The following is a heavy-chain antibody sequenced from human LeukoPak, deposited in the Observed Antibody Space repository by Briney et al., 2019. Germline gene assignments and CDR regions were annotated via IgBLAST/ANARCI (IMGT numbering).Heavy chain of an antibody. J-gene: IGHJ4*02. V-gene: IGHV3-23*01. CDR2: ISGSGGGT. D-gene: IGHD4-23*01. CDR3: AKDHGGNPFDY. CDR1: GFTFSSYA. Sequence: GGSLRLSCAASGFTFSSYAMTWVRQAPGKGLEWVSTISGSGGGTYYADSVKGRFTISRDNSKNTLYLQMNSLRAEDTAVYYCAKDHGGNPFDYWGQGTLVTVSS.